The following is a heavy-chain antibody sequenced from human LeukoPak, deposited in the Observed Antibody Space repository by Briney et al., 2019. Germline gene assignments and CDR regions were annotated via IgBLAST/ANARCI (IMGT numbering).Heavy chain of an antibody. Sequence: SETLSLTCAVYGGSFSGYYWSWIRQPPGKGLEWIGEINHSGSNNYNPSLKSRVTISVDTSKNQFSLKLSSVTAADTAVYYCAGGSRYYYYYYYMDVWGKGTTVTVSS. CDR1: GGSFSGYY. D-gene: IGHD6-13*01. CDR2: INHSGSN. CDR3: AGGSRYYYYYYYMDV. J-gene: IGHJ6*03. V-gene: IGHV4-34*01.